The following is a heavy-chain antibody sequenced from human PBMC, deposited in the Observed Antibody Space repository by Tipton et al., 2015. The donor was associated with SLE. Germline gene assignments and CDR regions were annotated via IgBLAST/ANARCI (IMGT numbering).Heavy chain of an antibody. V-gene: IGHV4-34*01. D-gene: IGHD1-20*01. J-gene: IGHJ4*02. CDR1: GGSFSGYY. Sequence: TLSLTCAVYGGSFSGYYWSWIRQPPGKGLEWIGEINHSGSTNYNPSLKSRVTISVDTSKNQFSLKLSSVTAADTAVYYCARGNNWNQGFDYWGQGTLVTVSS. CDR2: INHSGST. CDR3: ARGNNWNQGFDY.